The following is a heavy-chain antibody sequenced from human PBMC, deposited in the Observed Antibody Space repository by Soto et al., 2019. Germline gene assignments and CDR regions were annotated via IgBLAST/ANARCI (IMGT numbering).Heavy chain of an antibody. Sequence: QVQLVQSGAEVKKPGSSVKVSCKASGGTFSSYAISWVRQAPGQGLEWMGGIIPIFGTANYAQKFQGRVTITADKSTSTAYMELSILRSEDTAVYYCARTGLMVRGVHYNWFDPWGQGTLVTVSS. CDR1: GGTFSSYA. CDR2: IIPIFGTA. V-gene: IGHV1-69*06. D-gene: IGHD3-10*01. CDR3: ARTGLMVRGVHYNWFDP. J-gene: IGHJ5*02.